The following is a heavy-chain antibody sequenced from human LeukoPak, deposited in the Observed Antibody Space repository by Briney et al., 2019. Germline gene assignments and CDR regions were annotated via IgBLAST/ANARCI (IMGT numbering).Heavy chain of an antibody. V-gene: IGHV3-74*01. D-gene: IGHD2-15*01. CDR1: AFTFSSYW. J-gene: IGHJ3*02. CDR3: ARERGGDAFDI. Sequence: PGGSLRLSCATSAFTFSSYWMHWVRQAPGKGLVWVSRINSDGSSRSYADYVKGRFTISRDNSKDTLYLQMNSLGVEDTAVYYCARERGGDAFDIWGQGTMVTVSS. CDR2: INSDGSSR.